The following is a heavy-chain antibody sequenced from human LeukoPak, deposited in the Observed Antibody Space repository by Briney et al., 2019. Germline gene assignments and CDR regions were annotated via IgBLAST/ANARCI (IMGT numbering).Heavy chain of an antibody. J-gene: IGHJ4*02. V-gene: IGHV1-69*13. CDR1: GGTFSIYA. CDR2: IIPIFGTA. Sequence: GASVKVSCKASGGTFSIYAISWVRQAPGQGLEWMGGIIPIFGTANYAQKFQGRVTITADESTSTAYMELSSLRSEDTAVYYCARGDGYNSFDYWGQGTLVTVSS. CDR3: ARGDGYNSFDY. D-gene: IGHD5-24*01.